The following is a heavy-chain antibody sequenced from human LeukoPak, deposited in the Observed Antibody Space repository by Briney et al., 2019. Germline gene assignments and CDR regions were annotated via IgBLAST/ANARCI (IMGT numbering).Heavy chain of an antibody. D-gene: IGHD6-13*01. V-gene: IGHV1-2*02. J-gene: IGHJ4*02. CDR3: ARDLSSSWLGHDY. CDR1: GYTFTGYY. CDR2: INPNSGGT. Sequence: ASVKVSCKASGYTFTGYYMHWVRQAPGQGLEWMGWINPNSGGTNYAQKFQGRVTMTRDTSISTAYMELSRLRSDDTAVYYCARDLSSSWLGHDYRGQGTLVTVSS.